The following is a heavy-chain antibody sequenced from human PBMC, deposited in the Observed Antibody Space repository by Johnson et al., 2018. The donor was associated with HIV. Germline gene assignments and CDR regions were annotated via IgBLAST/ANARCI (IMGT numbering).Heavy chain of an antibody. CDR1: GYTFTSYL. CDR2: IDPTRGGT. J-gene: IGHJ4*03. Sequence: QVQLQQPGAELVKPGASVKLSCKTSGYTFTSYLMHWVKQRPGRGLEWIGRIDPTRGGTKYNEKFKSKATLTVDKPSSTGYMQLSSLTSEDSAVYYCARYYGSSSFDYWGQGTTLTVSS. V-gene: IGHV1-2*02. D-gene: IGHD4-23*01. CDR3: ARYYGSSSFDY.